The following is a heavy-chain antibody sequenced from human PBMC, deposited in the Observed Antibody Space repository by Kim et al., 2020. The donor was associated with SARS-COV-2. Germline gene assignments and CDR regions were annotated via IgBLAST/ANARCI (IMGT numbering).Heavy chain of an antibody. V-gene: IGHV1-69*13. D-gene: IGHD6-13*01. Sequence: SVKVSCKASGGTFSSYAISWVRQAPGQGLEWMGGIIPIFGTANYAQKFQGRVTITADESTSTSYMELSSLRSEDTAVYYCARDRIPHSSSWYVRWSPAFQHWGQGTLVTVSS. CDR1: GGTFSSYA. CDR3: ARDRIPHSSSWYVRWSPAFQH. J-gene: IGHJ1*01. CDR2: IIPIFGTA.